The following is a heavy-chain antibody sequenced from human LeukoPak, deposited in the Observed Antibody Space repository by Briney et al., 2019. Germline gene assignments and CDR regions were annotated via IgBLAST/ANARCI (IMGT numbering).Heavy chain of an antibody. J-gene: IGHJ4*02. Sequence: QTGGSLRLSCAASGFTFSSYWMSWVRQAPGKGLEWVANIKQDGSEKYYVDSVKGRFTISRDNAKNSLDLQMNSLRVEDTAVYYCARLGPASSGWPESFDYWGQGTLVTVSS. D-gene: IGHD6-19*01. CDR1: GFTFSSYW. CDR2: IKQDGSEK. CDR3: ARLGPASSGWPESFDY. V-gene: IGHV3-7*03.